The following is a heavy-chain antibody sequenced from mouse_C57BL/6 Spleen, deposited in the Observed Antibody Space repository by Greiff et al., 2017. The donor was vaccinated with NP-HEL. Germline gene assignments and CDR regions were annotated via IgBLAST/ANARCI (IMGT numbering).Heavy chain of an antibody. CDR3: ARSYYGSSLPFAY. CDR1: GYTFTSYW. J-gene: IGHJ3*01. V-gene: IGHV1-50*01. Sequence: VQLQQPGAELVKPGASVKLSCKASGYTFTSYWMQWVKQRPGQGLEWIGEIDPSDSYTNYNQKFKGKATLTVDTSSSTAYMQLSSLTSEYSAVYYCARSYYGSSLPFAYWGQGTLVTVSA. D-gene: IGHD1-1*01. CDR2: IDPSDSYT.